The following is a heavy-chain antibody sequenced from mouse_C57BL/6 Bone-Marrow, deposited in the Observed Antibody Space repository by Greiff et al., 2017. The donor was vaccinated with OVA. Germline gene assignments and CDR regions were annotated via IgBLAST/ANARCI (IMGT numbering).Heavy chain of an antibody. Sequence: QVQLQQSGPGLVQPSQSLSITCTVSGFSLTSYGVHWVRQSPGKGLEWLGVIWSGGSTDYNAAFISRLSISKDNSKSQVFFKMNSLPADDTAIYYCARISTWFAYWGQGTLVTVSA. CDR2: IWSGGST. D-gene: IGHD1-1*01. CDR1: GFSLTSYG. J-gene: IGHJ3*01. V-gene: IGHV2-2*01. CDR3: ARISTWFAY.